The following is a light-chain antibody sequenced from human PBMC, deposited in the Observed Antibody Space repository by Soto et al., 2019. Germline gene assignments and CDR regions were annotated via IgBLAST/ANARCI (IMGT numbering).Light chain of an antibody. Sequence: QSALTQLASVSGSPGQSITISCTGSSSDVGGYNYVSWYQHHPGKVPKLMIYEVSNRPSGVSNRFSGSKSGNTASLSISGLQAEDEADYYCSSYTTSYTQVFGGGTKLTVL. CDR2: EVS. V-gene: IGLV2-14*01. J-gene: IGLJ3*02. CDR3: SSYTTSYTQV. CDR1: SSDVGGYNY.